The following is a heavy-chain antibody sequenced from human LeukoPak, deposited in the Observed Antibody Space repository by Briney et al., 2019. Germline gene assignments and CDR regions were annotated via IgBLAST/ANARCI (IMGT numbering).Heavy chain of an antibody. Sequence: GGSLRLSCAAFEFTFSNYWMSWVRQAPGKGLEWVANIKQDGSEKYSVHPVKGRFTISRDNATKSMYLQMNSRRAGDTAVYYCARDDYSIYYYYYYYGMDVWGQGTTVTVSS. V-gene: IGHV3-7*01. J-gene: IGHJ6*02. CDR3: ARDDYSIYYYYYYYGMDV. CDR2: IKQDGSEK. CDR1: EFTFSNYW. D-gene: IGHD4-4*01.